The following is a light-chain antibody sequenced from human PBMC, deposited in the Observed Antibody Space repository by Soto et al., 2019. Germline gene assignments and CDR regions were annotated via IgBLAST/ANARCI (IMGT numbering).Light chain of an antibody. CDR1: SSDVGGYNY. CDR2: EVS. J-gene: IGLJ2*01. V-gene: IGLV2-8*01. Sequence: QSVLTQPPSASGSPGQSVTISCTGTSSDVGGYNYVSWYQQHPGKAPKLMIYEVSKRPSGVPDRFSGSKSGNTASLTVSGLQAEDEADYYRSSYAGSNNLFGGGTKVTVL. CDR3: SSYAGSNNL.